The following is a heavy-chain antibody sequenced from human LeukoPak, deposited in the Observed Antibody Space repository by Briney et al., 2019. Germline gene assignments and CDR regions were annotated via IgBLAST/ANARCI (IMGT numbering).Heavy chain of an antibody. V-gene: IGHV1-2*02. Sequence: ASVKVSCTASGYTFTGYYMHWVRQAPGQGLEWMGWINPNSGGTNYAQKFQGRVTMTRDTSISTAYMELSRLRSDDTAVYYCARGGPEVQLWSCDYWGQGTLVTVSS. CDR1: GYTFTGYY. J-gene: IGHJ4*02. D-gene: IGHD5-18*01. CDR3: ARGGPEVQLWSCDY. CDR2: INPNSGGT.